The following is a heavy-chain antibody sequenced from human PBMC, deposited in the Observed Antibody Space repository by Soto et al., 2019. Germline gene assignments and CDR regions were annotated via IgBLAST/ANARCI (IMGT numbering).Heavy chain of an antibody. D-gene: IGHD3-22*01. Sequence: QLQLQESGPGLVKPSETLSLTCTVSGGSISSSSYYWGWIRQPPGKGLEWIVSIYYSGSTYYNPSLKSRVTISVDTSKNQFSLKLSSVTAADTAVYYCARGWVDYYDSRGWFDYWGQGTLVTVSS. CDR3: ARGWVDYYDSRGWFDY. V-gene: IGHV4-39*01. CDR1: GGSISSSSYY. J-gene: IGHJ4*02. CDR2: IYYSGST.